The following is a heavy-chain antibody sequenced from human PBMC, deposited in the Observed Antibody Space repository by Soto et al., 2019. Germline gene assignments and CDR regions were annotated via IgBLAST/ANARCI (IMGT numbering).Heavy chain of an antibody. D-gene: IGHD2-15*01. J-gene: IGHJ3*02. CDR1: GGSFSSYT. Sequence: QVQVVQSGAEVTKPGSSVGVSCKPSGGSFSSYTINWVRQAPGLGLEWLGRVIPTLGIPNYAQKFQGRVTITADKSTGTVYMELSSLRSEDTAVYYCAGCSGGTCNDGFDIWGQGTMVTVSS. CDR3: AGCSGGTCNDGFDI. V-gene: IGHV1-69*02. CDR2: VIPTLGIP.